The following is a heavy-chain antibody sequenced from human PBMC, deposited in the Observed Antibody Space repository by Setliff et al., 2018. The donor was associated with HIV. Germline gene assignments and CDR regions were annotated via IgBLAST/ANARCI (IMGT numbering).Heavy chain of an antibody. CDR1: GGSISSGSYY. J-gene: IGHJ3*01. Sequence: SETLSLTCTVSGGSISSGSYYWGWIRQPPGKGLEWIGNIYYNGSTYSTPSLKSRVTISVDTSKNQFSLKLNSVTAADTAVYHCARGDTYYHDSSGYVKSALDCFDVWGQGTMVTVSS. D-gene: IGHD3-22*01. CDR2: IYYNGST. V-gene: IGHV4-39*01. CDR3: ARGDTYYHDSSGYVKSALDCFDV.